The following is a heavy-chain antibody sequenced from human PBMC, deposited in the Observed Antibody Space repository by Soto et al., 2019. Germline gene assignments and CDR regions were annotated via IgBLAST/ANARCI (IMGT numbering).Heavy chain of an antibody. CDR2: INAGNGNT. V-gene: IGHV1-3*01. CDR1: GYTFTSYA. CDR3: ARGLVVVVAATFFHPRY. D-gene: IGHD2-15*01. Sequence: ASVKVSCKACGYTFTSYAMHWVRQAPGQRFEWMGWINAGNGNTKYSQKFQDRVTMTRDTSTSTVYMELSSLRSEDTAVYYCARGLVVVVAATFFHPRYWGQGTLVTVSS. J-gene: IGHJ4*02.